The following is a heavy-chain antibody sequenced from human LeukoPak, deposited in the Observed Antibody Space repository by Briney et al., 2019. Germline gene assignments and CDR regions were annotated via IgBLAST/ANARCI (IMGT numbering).Heavy chain of an antibody. V-gene: IGHV1-3*01. D-gene: IGHD2-2*01. CDR1: GYTFISYA. CDR2: INAGNGNT. CDR3: ARGPPYEGPAARFDP. J-gene: IGHJ5*02. Sequence: ASVKVSSKASGYTFISYAMHWVRQAPGQRLEWMGWINAGNGNTKYSQKFQGRVTITRDTSASTAYMELSSLRSEDTAVYYCARGPPYEGPAARFDPWGQGILVTVSS.